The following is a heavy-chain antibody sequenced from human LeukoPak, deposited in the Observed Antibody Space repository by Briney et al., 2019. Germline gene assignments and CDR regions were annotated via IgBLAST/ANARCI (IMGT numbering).Heavy chain of an antibody. V-gene: IGHV1-2*06. CDR3: TVVGIRLVPVY. CDR2: INPNSGGT. J-gene: IGHJ4*02. CDR1: GYTFTDYY. Sequence: ASVKVSCKASGYTFTDYYIHWVRQAPGQGLEWMGRINPNSGGTKYAQNFQGRVTMTRDTSISTAYMELSRPRSDDTAVYYCTVVGIRLVPVYWGQGTLVTVSS. D-gene: IGHD6-19*01.